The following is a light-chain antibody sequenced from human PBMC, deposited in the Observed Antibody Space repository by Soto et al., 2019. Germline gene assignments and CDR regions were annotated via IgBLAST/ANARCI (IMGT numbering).Light chain of an antibody. J-gene: IGLJ2*01. V-gene: IGLV1-40*01. Sequence: QCVLTQPPSVSGAPGQRVTISCTGSSSNVGAGSDVHWYQQLPGTAPKLLIFGSTYRPSGVPDRFSGSKSDTSASLAIAGLQAEDEADYYCQAYDNSLSGHVFGGGTKLTVL. CDR1: SSNVGAGSD. CDR3: QAYDNSLSGHV. CDR2: GST.